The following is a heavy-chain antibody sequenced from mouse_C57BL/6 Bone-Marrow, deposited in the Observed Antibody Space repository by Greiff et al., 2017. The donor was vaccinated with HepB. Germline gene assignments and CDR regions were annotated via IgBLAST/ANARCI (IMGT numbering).Heavy chain of an antibody. CDR2: ISSGSSTI. V-gene: IGHV5-17*01. D-gene: IGHD2-1*01. CDR1: GFTFSDYG. CDR3: ARSYGNYQGYYYAMDY. J-gene: IGHJ4*01. Sequence: EVKLVESGGGLVKPGGSLKLSCAASGFTFSDYGMHWVRQAPEKGLEWVAYISSGSSTIYYADTVKGRFTISRDNAKNTLFLQMTSLRSEDTAMYYCARSYGNYQGYYYAMDYWGQGTSVTVSS.